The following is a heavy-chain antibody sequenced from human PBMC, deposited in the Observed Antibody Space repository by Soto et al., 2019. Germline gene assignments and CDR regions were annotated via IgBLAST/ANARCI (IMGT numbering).Heavy chain of an antibody. CDR2: IDPSDSYT. CDR1: GYSFTSYW. D-gene: IGHD3-22*01. V-gene: IGHV5-10-1*01. CDR3: ARSRHYYDSSGPVGY. Sequence: GESRKISCKGSGYSFTSYWISWVRQMPGKGLEWMGRIDPSDSYTNYSPSFQGHVTISADKSISTAYLQWSSLKASDTAMYYCARSRHYYDSSGPVGYWGQGTLVTVSS. J-gene: IGHJ4*02.